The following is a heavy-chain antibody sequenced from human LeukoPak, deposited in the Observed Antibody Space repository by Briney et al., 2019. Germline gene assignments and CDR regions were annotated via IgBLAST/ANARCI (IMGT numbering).Heavy chain of an antibody. J-gene: IGHJ4*02. V-gene: IGHV3-21*01. CDR1: GFTFSSYT. CDR3: ARDLGPYSGGWFDY. D-gene: IGHD6-19*01. Sequence: GGSLRLSCAASGFTFSSYTMNWVRQAPGKGLEWVSSISSSSSYIYYADSVKGRFIISRDNAENSLYLQMNSLRAEDTAVYYCARDLGPYSGGWFDYWGKGTLSPSPQ. CDR2: ISSSSSYI.